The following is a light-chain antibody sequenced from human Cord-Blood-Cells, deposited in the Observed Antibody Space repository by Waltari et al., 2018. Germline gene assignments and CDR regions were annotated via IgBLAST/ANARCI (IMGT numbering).Light chain of an antibody. CDR2: SNN. CDR3: AAWDDSLNGLYV. V-gene: IGLV1-44*01. Sequence: QSVLTQPPSASGTPGQRVTISCSGSSSHIGSNTVNWYQQHPGTAPKLLIYSNNQRPSGVPDRFSGSKSGTSASLAISGLQSEDEADYYCAAWDDSLNGLYVFGTGTKVTVL. CDR1: SSHIGSNT. J-gene: IGLJ1*01.